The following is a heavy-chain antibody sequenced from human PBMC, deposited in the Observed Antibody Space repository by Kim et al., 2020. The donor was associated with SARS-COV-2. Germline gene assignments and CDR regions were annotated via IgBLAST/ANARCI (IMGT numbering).Heavy chain of an antibody. J-gene: IGHJ6*02. CDR3: ARVNAGFGELLSSDYYYGMDV. CDR1: GYTFTSYG. V-gene: IGHV1-18*04. CDR2: ISAYNGNT. Sequence: ASVKVSCKASGYTFTSYGISWVRQAPGQGLEWMGWISAYNGNTNYAQKLQDRVTMTTDTSTSTAYMELRSLRSDDTAVYYCARVNAGFGELLSSDYYYGMDVWGQGTTVTVSS. D-gene: IGHD3-10*01.